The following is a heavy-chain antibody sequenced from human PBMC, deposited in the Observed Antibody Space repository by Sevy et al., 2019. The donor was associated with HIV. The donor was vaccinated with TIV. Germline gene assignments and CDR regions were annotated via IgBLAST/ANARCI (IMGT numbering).Heavy chain of an antibody. CDR3: ARDPGIVVVVAGTFDY. J-gene: IGHJ4*02. D-gene: IGHD2-15*01. CDR2: ISAYNGNT. Sequence: ASVKVSCKASGYTFTSYGISWVRQAPGQGLEWMGWISAYNGNTNYAQKLQGRVTMTTDTSTSTAYMELRSLRSDDTAVYYCARDPGIVVVVAGTFDYWGQGTLVTASS. V-gene: IGHV1-18*04. CDR1: GYTFTSYG.